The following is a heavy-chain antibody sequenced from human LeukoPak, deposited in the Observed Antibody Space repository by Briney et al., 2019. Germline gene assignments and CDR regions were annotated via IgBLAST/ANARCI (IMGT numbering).Heavy chain of an antibody. CDR2: IYSGGSA. CDR3: AKNLGYCSGGSCYSGAFDY. CDR1: GFTVSSNY. Sequence: GGSLRLSCAASGFTVSSNYMSWVRQAPGKGLEWVSVIYSGGSAYYADSVKGRFTISRDNSKNTLYLQMNSLRAEDTAVYYCAKNLGYCSGGSCYSGAFDYWGQGTLVTVSS. J-gene: IGHJ4*02. D-gene: IGHD2-15*01. V-gene: IGHV3-66*01.